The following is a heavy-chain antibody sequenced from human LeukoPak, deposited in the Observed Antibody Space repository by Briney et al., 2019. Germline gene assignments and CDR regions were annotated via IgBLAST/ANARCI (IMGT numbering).Heavy chain of an antibody. CDR1: GYTFTSHG. CDR3: NIGEFTHPLNFDY. V-gene: IGHV1-18*01. D-gene: IGHD3-10*01. J-gene: IGHJ4*02. CDR2: ISTYNGDT. Sequence: ASVKVSCKASGYTFTSHGITWLRQAPGQGLEWMGWISTYNGDTNFAQNLQGRVTMTTDTSTSTAYMELSSLRSEDTAVYYCNIGEFTHPLNFDYWGQGTLVTVSS.